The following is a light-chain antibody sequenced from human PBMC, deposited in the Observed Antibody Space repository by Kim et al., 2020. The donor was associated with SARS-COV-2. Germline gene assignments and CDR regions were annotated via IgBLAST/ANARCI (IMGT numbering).Light chain of an antibody. CDR1: KLGDKY. CDR2: QDS. CDR3: QAWDSSTAV. Sequence: SLPPGQTAIITCSGDKLGDKYACWYQQKPGQSPVLVIYQDSKRPSGIPERFSGSNSGNTATLTISGTQAMDEADYYCQAWDSSTAVFGTGTKVTVL. J-gene: IGLJ1*01. V-gene: IGLV3-1*01.